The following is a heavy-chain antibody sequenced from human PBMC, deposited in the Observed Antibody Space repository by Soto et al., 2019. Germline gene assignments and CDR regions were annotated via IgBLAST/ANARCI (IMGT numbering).Heavy chain of an antibody. CDR1: GFTFSSYA. Sequence: PGGSLRLSCAASGFTFSSYAMSWVRQAPGKGLEWVSAISGSGGSTYYADSVKGRFTISRDNSKNTLYLQMNSLRAEDTAVYYCAKWSRYTLLGYCTNGVCPASSYYYGMDVWGQGTTVTVSS. CDR3: AKWSRYTLLGYCTNGVCPASSYYYGMDV. CDR2: ISGSGGST. J-gene: IGHJ6*02. V-gene: IGHV3-23*01. D-gene: IGHD2-8*01.